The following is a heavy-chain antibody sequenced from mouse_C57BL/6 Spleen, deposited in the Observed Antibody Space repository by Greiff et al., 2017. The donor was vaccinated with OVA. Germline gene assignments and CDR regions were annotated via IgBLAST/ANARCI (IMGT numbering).Heavy chain of an antibody. CDR3: ATPPYDYGGAWYAY. Sequence: VQLKESGPVLVKPGASVKMSCKASGYTFTDYYMNWVKQSHGKSLEWIGVINPYNGGTSYNQKFKGKATLTVDKSSSTAYMEHNSLTSEDSAIYYSATPPYDYGGAWYAYWGQGTLVTVSA. D-gene: IGHD2-4*01. V-gene: IGHV1-19*01. CDR2: INPYNGGT. CDR1: GYTFTDYY. J-gene: IGHJ3*01.